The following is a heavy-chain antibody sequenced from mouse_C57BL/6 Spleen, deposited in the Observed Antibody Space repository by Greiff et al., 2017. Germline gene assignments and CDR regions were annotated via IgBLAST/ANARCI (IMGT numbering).Heavy chain of an antibody. CDR2: IDPENGDT. D-gene: IGHD2-5*01. CDR1: GFNIKDDY. Sequence: EVQLQQSGAELVRPGASVKLSCTASGFNIKDDYMHLVKQRPEQGLEWIGWIDPENGDTEYASKFQGKATITADTSSNTAYLQLSSLTSEDTAVYYCTTLRTYYSTCDYWGQGTTLTVSS. CDR3: TTLRTYYSTCDY. J-gene: IGHJ2*01. V-gene: IGHV14-4*01.